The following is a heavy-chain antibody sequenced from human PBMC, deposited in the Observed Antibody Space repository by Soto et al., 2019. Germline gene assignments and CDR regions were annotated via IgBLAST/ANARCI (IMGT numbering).Heavy chain of an antibody. D-gene: IGHD3-10*01. CDR1: GGSVSSGSYY. Sequence: SETLSLTCTVSGGSVSSGSYYWSWIRQPPGKGLEWIGYIYYSGSTNYNPSLKSRVTISVDTSKNQFSLKLSSVTAADTAVYYCARDVRIGAGYYYYYGMDVWGQGTTVTVSS. J-gene: IGHJ6*02. CDR3: ARDVRIGAGYYYYYGMDV. V-gene: IGHV4-61*01. CDR2: IYYSGST.